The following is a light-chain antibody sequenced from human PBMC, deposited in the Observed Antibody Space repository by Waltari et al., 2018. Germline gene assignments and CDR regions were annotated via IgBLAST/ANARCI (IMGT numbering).Light chain of an antibody. CDR2: KDS. Sequence: SYELTQPPSVSVSPGQTARITCSGDALPKQYAYWYQQKPGQAPVLVFYKDSERPSGIPERFSGSSSGTTVTLTISGVQAEDEADYYCQSTDSSGTVVFGGGTKLTVL. J-gene: IGLJ2*01. V-gene: IGLV3-25*03. CDR1: ALPKQY. CDR3: QSTDSSGTVV.